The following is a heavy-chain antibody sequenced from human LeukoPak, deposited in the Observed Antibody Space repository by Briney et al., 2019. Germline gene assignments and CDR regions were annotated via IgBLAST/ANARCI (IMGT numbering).Heavy chain of an antibody. CDR2: MIPIFGTA. V-gene: IGHV1-69*01. J-gene: IGHJ6*03. CDR1: GGTFSSYA. CDR3: ARGVVVPAAISYYYYMDV. Sequence: SVKVSCKASGGTFSSYAISWVRQAPGQGLEWMGGMIPIFGTANYAQKFQGRVTITADESTSTAYMELSSLRSEDTAVYYCARGVVVPAAISYYYYMDVWGKGTTLTVSS. D-gene: IGHD2-2*02.